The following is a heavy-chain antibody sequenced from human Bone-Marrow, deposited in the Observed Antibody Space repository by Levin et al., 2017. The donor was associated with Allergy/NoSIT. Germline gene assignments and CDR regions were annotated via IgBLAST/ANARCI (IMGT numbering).Heavy chain of an antibody. J-gene: IGHJ5*02. CDR2: MNPKNGDT. CDR1: GYTFTNYF. V-gene: IGHV1-2*02. D-gene: IGHD2-15*01. CDR3: ARAWGSGYCSGGTCYDSHNWFDP. Sequence: GESLKISCRTSGYTFTNYFMHWVRQAPGHGFEWMGWMNPKNGDTNHSQKFRGRVTMTWDTSSGTAYMELSGLTSDDTAIYYCARAWGSGYCSGGTCYDSHNWFDPWGQGTLVAVSS.